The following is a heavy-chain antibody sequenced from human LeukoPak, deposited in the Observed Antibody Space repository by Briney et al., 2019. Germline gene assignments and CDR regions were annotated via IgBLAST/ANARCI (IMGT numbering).Heavy chain of an antibody. CDR2: ISSSGSTI. D-gene: IGHD2-15*01. J-gene: IGHJ4*02. CDR3: AKDPGYCSGGSCYYFDY. CDR1: GFNFSDAA. V-gene: IGHV3-48*03. Sequence: GGSLRLSCAASGFNFSDAAMTWVRQAPGKGLEWVSYISSSGSTIYYADSVNGRFTISRDNAKNSLYLQMNSLRAEDTAVYYCAKDPGYCSGGSCYYFDYWGQGTLVTVSS.